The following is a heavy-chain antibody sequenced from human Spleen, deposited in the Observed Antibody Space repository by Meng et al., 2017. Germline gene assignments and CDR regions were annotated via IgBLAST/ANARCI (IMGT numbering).Heavy chain of an antibody. CDR1: GGSFSDYY. Sequence: SQILALTCVVSGGSFSDYYWSWIRQPPGKGLEWGGEINHSGSTNYNPSLKSRVTISVDTSKNQFSLKLSSVTAADTAVYYCARTTYSSGWYSFDYWGQGTLVTVSS. V-gene: IGHV4-34*01. D-gene: IGHD6-19*01. CDR2: INHSGST. CDR3: ARTTYSSGWYSFDY. J-gene: IGHJ4*02.